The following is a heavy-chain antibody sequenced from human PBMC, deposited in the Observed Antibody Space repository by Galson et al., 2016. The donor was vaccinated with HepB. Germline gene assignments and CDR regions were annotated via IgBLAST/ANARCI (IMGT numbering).Heavy chain of an antibody. J-gene: IGHJ3*02. CDR1: GFTFDDYA. CDR3: AKDPAPIRGAAFDI. V-gene: IGHV3-9*01. CDR2: ISWNSDSI. Sequence: SLRLSCAASGFTFDDYAMHWVRQAPGKGLEWVSGISWNSDSIGYADSVKGRFTISRDNAKNSLYLQMSSLRAEDTALYYCAKDPAPIRGAAFDIWGQGTMVTVSS. D-gene: IGHD3-10*01.